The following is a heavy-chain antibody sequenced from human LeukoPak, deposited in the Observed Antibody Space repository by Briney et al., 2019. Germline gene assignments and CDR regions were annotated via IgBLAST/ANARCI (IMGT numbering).Heavy chain of an antibody. D-gene: IGHD4/OR15-4a*01. Sequence: GGSVRLSCAAFGFTFSSYGMHWVRQAPGKGLEWVAFIRYDGRNKYYGDPVKGRFSISRDNSKNTLYLQMNSLRAEDTAVYYCARRAGAYSHPYDYWGQGTLVTVSS. V-gene: IGHV3-30*02. CDR1: GFTFSSYG. CDR2: IRYDGRNK. CDR3: ARRAGAYSHPYDY. J-gene: IGHJ4*02.